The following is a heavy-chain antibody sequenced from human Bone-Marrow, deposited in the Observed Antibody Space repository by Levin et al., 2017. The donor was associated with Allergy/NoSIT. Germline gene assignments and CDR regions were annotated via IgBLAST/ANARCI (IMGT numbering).Heavy chain of an antibody. CDR1: GFTFSGSA. CDR3: TRGALELMYYFDY. Sequence: GGSLRLSCAASGFTFSGSAMHWVRQASGKGLEWVGRIRSKANSYATAYAASVKGRFTISRDDSKNTAYLQMNSLKTEDTAVYYCTRGALELMYYFDYWGQGTLVTVSS. V-gene: IGHV3-73*01. CDR2: IRSKANSYAT. J-gene: IGHJ4*02. D-gene: IGHD1-7*01.